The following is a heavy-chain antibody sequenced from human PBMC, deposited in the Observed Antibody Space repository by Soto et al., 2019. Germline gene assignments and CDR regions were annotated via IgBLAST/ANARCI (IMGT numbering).Heavy chain of an antibody. D-gene: IGHD6-13*01. Sequence: RGESLKISCKCSGYSFTSYWISWVRQMPGKGLGWMGRIDPSESYTNYSPSFQGHVTISADKSISTAYLQWSSLKASDTPMYYCARLAYSSSWPHYYYYGMDVWGQGTTVTVSS. V-gene: IGHV5-10-1*01. CDR3: ARLAYSSSWPHYYYYGMDV. CDR2: IDPSESYT. CDR1: GYSFTSYW. J-gene: IGHJ6*02.